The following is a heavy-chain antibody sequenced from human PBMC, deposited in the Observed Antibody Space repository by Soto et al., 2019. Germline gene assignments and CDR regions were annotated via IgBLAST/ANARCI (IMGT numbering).Heavy chain of an antibody. D-gene: IGHD5-12*01. Sequence: GGSLRLSCAASGFTFSSYSMNWVRQAPGKGLEWVSSISSSSSYIYYADSVKGRFTISRDNAKNSLYLQMNSLRAEDTAVYYCAREGDIVAMDLWGQGTLVTVSS. CDR3: AREGDIVAMDL. CDR2: ISSSSSYI. V-gene: IGHV3-21*01. J-gene: IGHJ4*02. CDR1: GFTFSSYS.